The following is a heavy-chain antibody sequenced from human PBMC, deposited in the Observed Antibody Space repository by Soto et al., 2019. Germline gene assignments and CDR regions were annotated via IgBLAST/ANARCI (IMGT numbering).Heavy chain of an antibody. D-gene: IGHD6-13*01. J-gene: IGHJ3*02. V-gene: IGHV1-18*01. CDR3: GREENIATPDAFDI. Sequence: ASVQASCKASGYTFTSYVISWVRHAPGQGLEWMGWISAYNGNTNYAQKLQGRVTLTTDTSTSTAYMEMRSLRSDDTAVYYSGREENIATPDAFDIWAKGTMVTVSS. CDR2: ISAYNGNT. CDR1: GYTFTSYV.